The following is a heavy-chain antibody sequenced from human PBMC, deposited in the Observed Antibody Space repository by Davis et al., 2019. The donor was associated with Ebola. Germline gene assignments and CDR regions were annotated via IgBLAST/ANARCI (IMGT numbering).Heavy chain of an antibody. CDR3: AREVAVANFDY. D-gene: IGHD6-19*01. CDR1: GFTFSSYW. CDR2: IKQDGSEK. V-gene: IGHV3-7*01. Sequence: GESLKISCAASGFTFSSYWMSWVRQAPGKGLEWVANIKQDGSEKYYVDSVKGRFTISRDNAKNSLYLQMNSLRAEDTAVYYCAREVAVANFDYWGQGTLVTVSS. J-gene: IGHJ4*02.